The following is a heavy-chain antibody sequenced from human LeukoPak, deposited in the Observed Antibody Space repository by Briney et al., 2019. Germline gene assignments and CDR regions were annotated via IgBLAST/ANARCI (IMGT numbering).Heavy chain of an antibody. Sequence: SAKVSCKASGGTFTSYAISWVRQAPGQGLEWMGGIIPIFGTANYAQKFQGRVTITADESTSTAYMELSSLRSEDTAVYYCARGRLEGDCSSTSCYYFDYWGQGTLVTVSS. J-gene: IGHJ4*02. CDR1: GGTFTSYA. CDR3: ARGRLEGDCSSTSCYYFDY. CDR2: IIPIFGTA. V-gene: IGHV1-69*13. D-gene: IGHD2-2*01.